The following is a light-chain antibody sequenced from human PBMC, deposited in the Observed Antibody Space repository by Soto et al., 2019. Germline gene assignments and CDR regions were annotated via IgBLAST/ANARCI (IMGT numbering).Light chain of an antibody. J-gene: IGKJ4*01. CDR2: AAS. Sequence: AIQMTQSPSSLSASVGDRVTITCRASQGIRNDLGWYQFKPGKAPKLLIYAASSLQSWIPSRFSGSASGTDFTLTISSLQPEDVATQYCLQDYNYPLTFGGGTKVEIK. CDR3: LQDYNYPLT. CDR1: QGIRND. V-gene: IGKV1-6*01.